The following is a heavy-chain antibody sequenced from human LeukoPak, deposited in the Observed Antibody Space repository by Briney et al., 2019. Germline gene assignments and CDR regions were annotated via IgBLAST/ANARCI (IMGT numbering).Heavy chain of an antibody. Sequence: ASVKVSCKASGYTFTGYYMHWVRQAPGQGLEWMGWINPNSGGTNYAQKFQSRVTMTRDTSISTAYMELSRLRSDDTAVYYCARDPPNLGYYDSSGPPRDYWGQGTLVTVSS. CDR3: ARDPPNLGYYDSSGPPRDY. D-gene: IGHD3-22*01. J-gene: IGHJ4*02. V-gene: IGHV1-2*02. CDR2: INPNSGGT. CDR1: GYTFTGYY.